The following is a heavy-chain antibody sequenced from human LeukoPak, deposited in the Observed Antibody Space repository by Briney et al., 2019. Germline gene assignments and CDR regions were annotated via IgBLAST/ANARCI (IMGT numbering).Heavy chain of an antibody. Sequence: GGSLRLSCATSGFPFETNAMSWVRQAPGKGLEWVATIGNTETFYADSVTGRFTISRDNAKNTVNLQMNRMRVEDTAIYYCAKDWIQFNRVFDCFDSWGQGTLVTVSS. V-gene: IGHV3-23*01. CDR2: IGNTET. J-gene: IGHJ4*02. D-gene: IGHD5-18*01. CDR3: AKDWIQFNRVFDCFDS. CDR1: GFPFETNA.